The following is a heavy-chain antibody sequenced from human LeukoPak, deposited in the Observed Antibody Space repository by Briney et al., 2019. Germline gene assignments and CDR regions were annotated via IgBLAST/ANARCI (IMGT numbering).Heavy chain of an antibody. CDR2: IYYSGST. CDR1: GGSISSYY. Sequence: SETLSLTCTVSGGSISSYYWSWIRQPPGEGLEWIGYIYYSGSTNYNPSLKSRVTISVDTSKNQFSLKLSSVTAADTAVYYCAREGGIAARPFDYWGQGTLVTVSS. D-gene: IGHD6-6*01. CDR3: AREGGIAARPFDY. J-gene: IGHJ4*02. V-gene: IGHV4-59*01.